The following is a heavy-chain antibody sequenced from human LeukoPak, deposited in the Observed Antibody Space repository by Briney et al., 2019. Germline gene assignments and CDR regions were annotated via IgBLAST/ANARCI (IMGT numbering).Heavy chain of an antibody. CDR3: ARGRVDIADH. CDR1: GFTFSSYS. J-gene: IGHJ4*02. CDR2: ISSSSSYI. D-gene: IGHD5-12*01. V-gene: IGHV3-21*01. Sequence: AGGSLRLSCAASGFTFSSYSMKWVRQAPGKGLEWVSSISSSSSYIYYADSVKGRFTISRDNAKNSLYLQMNSLRAEDTSVYYCARGRVDIADHWGQGTPVTVSS.